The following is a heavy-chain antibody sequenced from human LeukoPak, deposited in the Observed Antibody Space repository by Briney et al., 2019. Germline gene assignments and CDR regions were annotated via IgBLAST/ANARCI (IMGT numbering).Heavy chain of an antibody. CDR1: GGSFSGYY. Sequence: PSETLSLTCAVYGGSFSGYYWSWIRQPPGKGLEWIGEINHSGSTNYNPSLKSRVTISVDTSKNQFSLKLSSVTAADTAVYYCARALIWSSSWYDYWGQGTLVTVSS. CDR2: INHSGST. J-gene: IGHJ4*02. CDR3: ARALIWSSSWYDY. V-gene: IGHV4-34*01. D-gene: IGHD6-13*01.